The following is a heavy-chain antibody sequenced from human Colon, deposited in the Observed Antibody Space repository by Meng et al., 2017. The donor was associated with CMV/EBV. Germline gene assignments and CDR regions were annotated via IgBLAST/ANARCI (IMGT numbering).Heavy chain of an antibody. CDR2: IKQDGSEK. CDR3: ARVHSSSFRFYSYYYGMDV. Sequence: GGSLRLSCAASGFTFGSYGMSWVRHAPGTGLGWVANIKQDGSEKSCVDSVKVRFTISRDNDKNSLYLQMNSLRAEDTAVYYCARVHSSSFRFYSYYYGMDVWGQGTTVTVSS. J-gene: IGHJ6*02. D-gene: IGHD6-6*01. CDR1: GFTFGSYG. V-gene: IGHV3-7*01.